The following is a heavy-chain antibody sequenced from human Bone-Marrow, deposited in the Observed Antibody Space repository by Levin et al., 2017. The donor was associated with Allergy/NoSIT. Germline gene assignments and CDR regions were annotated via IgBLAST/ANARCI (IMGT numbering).Heavy chain of an antibody. J-gene: IGHJ4*02. Sequence: GGSLRLSCVASGFTFSSYWMSWVRQAPGKGLEWVANIKQDGSEKYYVGSVKGRFTISRDNAKNSLYLQMNSLRAEDTAVYYCARAILAAHLKDYWGQGTLVTVSS. D-gene: IGHD6-6*01. CDR1: GFTFSSYW. CDR2: IKQDGSEK. CDR3: ARAILAAHLKDY. V-gene: IGHV3-7*01.